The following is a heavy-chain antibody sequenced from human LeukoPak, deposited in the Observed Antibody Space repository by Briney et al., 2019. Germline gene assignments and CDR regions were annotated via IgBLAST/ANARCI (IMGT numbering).Heavy chain of an antibody. CDR2: TNPNSGGT. CDR3: AVYDSSGSRSEWWDSQRNYYYYMDV. D-gene: IGHD3-22*01. V-gene: IGHV1-2*02. CDR1: GYTFTGYY. J-gene: IGHJ6*03. Sequence: GASVKVSCKASGYTFTGYYMHWVRQAPGQGLEWVGWTNPNSGGTNYAQKFQGRVTMTRDTSISTAYMELSRLRSDDTAVYYCAVYDSSGSRSEWWDSQRNYYYYMDVWGKGTTVTVSS.